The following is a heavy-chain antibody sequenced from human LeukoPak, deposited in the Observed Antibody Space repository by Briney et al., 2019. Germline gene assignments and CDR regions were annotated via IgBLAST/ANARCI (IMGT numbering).Heavy chain of an antibody. J-gene: IGHJ4*02. CDR3: ARDFLVAGTSTY. CDR2: INPNSGGT. V-gene: IGHV1-2*02. Sequence: ASVKVSCKASGYTFTGYYIHWVRQALGQGLEWMGWINPNSGGTKYAEKVQGRVTMTRDTSSSTAYMELSWLRFDDSAVYYCARDFLVAGTSTYWGQGTLVTVSS. CDR1: GYTFTGYY. D-gene: IGHD6-19*01.